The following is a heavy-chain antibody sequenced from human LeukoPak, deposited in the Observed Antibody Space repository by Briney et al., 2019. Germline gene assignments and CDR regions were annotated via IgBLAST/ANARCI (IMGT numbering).Heavy chain of an antibody. Sequence: SETLSLTCAVSGGSISSGGYSWSWIRQPPGKGLEWIGYIYHSGSTYYNPSLKSRVTISVDRSKNQFSLKLSSVTAADTAVYYCARAGAATVDNWFDPWGQGTLVTVSS. D-gene: IGHD2-15*01. J-gene: IGHJ5*02. V-gene: IGHV4-30-2*01. CDR1: GGSISSGGYS. CDR3: ARAGAATVDNWFDP. CDR2: IYHSGST.